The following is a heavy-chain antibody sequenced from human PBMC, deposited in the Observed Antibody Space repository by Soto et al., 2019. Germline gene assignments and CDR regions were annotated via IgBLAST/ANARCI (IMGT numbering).Heavy chain of an antibody. CDR2: ISNSSSYI. D-gene: IGHD2-2*01. Sequence: PGGSLRLSCAASGFTFSTYSMNWVRQAPGKGLEWVSSISNSSSYIYYADSVKGRFTISRDNAKNSLFLQMNSLRAEDTAVYYCARDRDIVVVPAAPPNYFDPWGQGTLVTVSS. J-gene: IGHJ5*02. CDR1: GFTFSTYS. V-gene: IGHV3-21*01. CDR3: ARDRDIVVVPAAPPNYFDP.